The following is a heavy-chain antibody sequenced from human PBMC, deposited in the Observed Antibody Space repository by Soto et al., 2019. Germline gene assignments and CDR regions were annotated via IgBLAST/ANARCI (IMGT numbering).Heavy chain of an antibody. V-gene: IGHV1-8*01. CDR2: MNPNSGNT. J-gene: IGHJ4*02. D-gene: IGHD6-19*01. CDR3: AREHSSGWSGY. CDR1: GCTFTSYD. Sequence: QVQLMQSGTEVKRPGASVKVSCKASGCTFTSYDIKWVRQATGQGLEWMGWMNPNSGNTGYAQKFQGRVTMIRNTSISTAYMELSSLRSEDTAVYYCAREHSSGWSGYWGQGTLVTVSS.